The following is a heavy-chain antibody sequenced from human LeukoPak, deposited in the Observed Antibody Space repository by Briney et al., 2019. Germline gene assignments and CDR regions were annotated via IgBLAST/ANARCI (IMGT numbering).Heavy chain of an antibody. V-gene: IGHV3-74*01. CDR3: ARDPGYYYYGMDV. CDR2: INGEGSRI. CDR1: GFNLRTYW. J-gene: IGHJ6*02. Sequence: GGSLRLSCAVTGFNLRTYWIHWVRHSPGRGLEWVARINGEGSRISYADSVRGRFTISRDNAKNTAYLQMNSLRAEDTALYYCARDPGYYYYGMDVWGQGTTV.